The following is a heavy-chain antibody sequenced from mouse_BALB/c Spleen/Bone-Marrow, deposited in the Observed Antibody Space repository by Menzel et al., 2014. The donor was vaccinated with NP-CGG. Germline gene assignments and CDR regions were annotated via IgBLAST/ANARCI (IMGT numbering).Heavy chain of an antibody. J-gene: IGHJ2*01. CDR1: GYTFSSYW. CDR3: AREDYYGGSYFDY. CDR2: ILPGSGST. V-gene: IGHV1-9*01. Sequence: VKLVESGAELMKPGASVKISCKATGYTFSSYWIEWVKQRPGHGLEWIGEILPGSGSTIYNEKFKGKATFTADTSSNTAYMQLSSLTSEDSAVYYCAREDYYGGSYFDYWGQGTTLTVSS. D-gene: IGHD1-1*01.